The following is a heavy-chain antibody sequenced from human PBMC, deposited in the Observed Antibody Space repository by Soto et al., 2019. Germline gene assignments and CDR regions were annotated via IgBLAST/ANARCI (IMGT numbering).Heavy chain of an antibody. V-gene: IGHV3-30*18. J-gene: IGHJ4*02. CDR1: GFALSSYG. Sequence: GGSLRLSCAASGFALSSYGMHWVRQAPGKGLEWVAVISYDGTKKDYTESVNGRSTISRDSSKNTLYLQVNSLRAEDTAVYYCAKGIGRDGYTSALYWGQGPLVTVSS. CDR2: ISYDGTKK. CDR3: AKGIGRDGYTSALY. D-gene: IGHD5-12*01.